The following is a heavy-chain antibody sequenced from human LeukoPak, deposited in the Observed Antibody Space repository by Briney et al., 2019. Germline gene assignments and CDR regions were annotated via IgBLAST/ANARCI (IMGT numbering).Heavy chain of an antibody. CDR2: ISAYNGNT. Sequence: ASVKVSCKASGYTFTSYGISWVRQAPGQGLEWMGWISAYNGNTNYAQKLQGRVTMTTDTSTSTAYMELRSLRSDDTAVYYCARVYSGYDRGAHFDYWGQGTLVTVSS. CDR3: ARVYSGYDRGAHFDY. D-gene: IGHD5-12*01. J-gene: IGHJ4*02. CDR1: GYTFTSYG. V-gene: IGHV1-18*01.